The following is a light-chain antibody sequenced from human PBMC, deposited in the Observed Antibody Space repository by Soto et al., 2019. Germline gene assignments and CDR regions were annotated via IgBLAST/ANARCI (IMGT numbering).Light chain of an antibody. CDR1: SSNIGAGYD. V-gene: IGLV1-40*01. Sequence: QSVLTQPPSVSGAPGQRVTISCTGSSSNIGAGYDVHWYQQLPGTAPKLLIYGNSNRPSGVPDRFSVSKSSNSASLAITGLQAEDEADYYCQSYDSSLSAVVFGGGTKLTVL. J-gene: IGLJ2*01. CDR3: QSYDSSLSAVV. CDR2: GNS.